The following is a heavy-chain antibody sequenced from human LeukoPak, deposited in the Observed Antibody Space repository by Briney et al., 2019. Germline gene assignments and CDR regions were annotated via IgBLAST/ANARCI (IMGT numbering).Heavy chain of an antibody. Sequence: GGSLRLSCAASGFTFSNYAMYWVRQAPGKGREWVAVIWYDGSNKYYADSVKGRFTISRDNSKNTLYLQMNSLRAEDTAVYYCAGGAYCSGSRCPGAFDIWGQGTMVTVSS. V-gene: IGHV3-33*01. D-gene: IGHD2-15*01. CDR2: IWYDGSNK. CDR3: AGGAYCSGSRCPGAFDI. CDR1: GFTFSNYA. J-gene: IGHJ3*02.